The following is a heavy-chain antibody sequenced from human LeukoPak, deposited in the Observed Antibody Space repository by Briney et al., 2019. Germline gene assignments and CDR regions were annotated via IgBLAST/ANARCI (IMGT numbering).Heavy chain of an antibody. CDR1: GGSISSYY. CDR3: ARQRIAARRQAYYYYYMDV. D-gene: IGHD6-6*01. CDR2: IYYSGST. V-gene: IGHV4-59*08. J-gene: IGHJ6*03. Sequence: SETLSLTCTVSGGSISSYYWSWIRQPPGKGLEWIGYIYYSGSTNYNPSLKSRVTISVDTSKNQFSLKLSSVTAADTAVYYCARQRIAARRQAYYYYYMDVWGKGTTVTVSS.